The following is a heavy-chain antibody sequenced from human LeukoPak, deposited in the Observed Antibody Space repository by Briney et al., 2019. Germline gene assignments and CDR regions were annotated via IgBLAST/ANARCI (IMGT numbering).Heavy chain of an antibody. Sequence: SETLSLTCAVYGGSFSGYYWSWIRQPPGKGLEWIGEINHSGSTYYNPSLKSRVTISVDTSKNQFSLKLSSVTAADTAVYYCARDRTQANWFDPWGQGTLVTVSS. CDR2: INHSGST. CDR3: ARDRTQANWFDP. V-gene: IGHV4-34*01. CDR1: GGSFSGYY. J-gene: IGHJ5*02. D-gene: IGHD1-1*01.